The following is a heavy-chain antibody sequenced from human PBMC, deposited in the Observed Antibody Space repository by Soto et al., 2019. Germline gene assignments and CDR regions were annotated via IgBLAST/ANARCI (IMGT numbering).Heavy chain of an antibody. D-gene: IGHD3-3*01. CDR3: ARGGVSTRTFDY. CDR1: GYNFAGYW. J-gene: IGHJ4*02. V-gene: IGHV5-51*01. CDR2: IYPSDSDT. Sequence: GESRKISCKGSGYNFAGYWIAWVRQMPGKGLELMGIIYPSDSDTRYRPSFQGQVTISADKSISSAYLQWSSLRASDTAMYYCARGGVSTRTFDYWGQGTPVTVSS.